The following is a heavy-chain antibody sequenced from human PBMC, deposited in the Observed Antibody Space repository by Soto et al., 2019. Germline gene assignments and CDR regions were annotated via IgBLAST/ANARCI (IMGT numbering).Heavy chain of an antibody. CDR1: GFTFSHCG. CDR3: ARDGGQYDVDY. D-gene: IGHD3-3*01. CDR2: IWNDGTTT. Sequence: LVASGGGAAQPGRSLRQSCETSGFTFSHCGMHWVRQAPGKGLEWVGMIWNDGTTTHFTDSVKGRFTISRDKSKNTVYLQMNSLRDEDTAVYYCARDGGQYDVDYWGRGTLVTVYS. J-gene: IGHJ4*02. V-gene: IGHV3-33*01.